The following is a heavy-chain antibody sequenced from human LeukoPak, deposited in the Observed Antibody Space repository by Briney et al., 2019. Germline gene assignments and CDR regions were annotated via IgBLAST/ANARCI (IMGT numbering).Heavy chain of an antibody. V-gene: IGHV4-30-2*01. CDR3: ARGAIAAAGTPFDY. D-gene: IGHD6-13*01. CDR2: IYYSGGT. J-gene: IGHJ4*02. CDR1: GGSITSGDYS. Sequence: PSETLSLTCAVSGGSITSGDYSWSWIRQPPGKGLEWIGYIYYSGGTYHNPSLKSRVTISVDRSKNQFSLKLSSVTAADTAVYYCARGAIAAAGTPFDYWGQGTLVTVSS.